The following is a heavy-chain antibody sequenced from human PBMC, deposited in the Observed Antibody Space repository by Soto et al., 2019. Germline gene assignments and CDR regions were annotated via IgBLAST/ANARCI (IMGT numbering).Heavy chain of an antibody. Sequence: GASVEVSCKASGGTFSSYAISWVRQAPGQGLEWMGGIIPIFGTANYAQKFQGRVTITADESTSTAYMELSSLRSEDTAVYYCARSRKLLWFGELLWDYFDYWGQGTLVTVSS. CDR1: GGTFSSYA. D-gene: IGHD3-10*01. CDR3: ARSRKLLWFGELLWDYFDY. CDR2: IIPIFGTA. V-gene: IGHV1-69*13. J-gene: IGHJ4*02.